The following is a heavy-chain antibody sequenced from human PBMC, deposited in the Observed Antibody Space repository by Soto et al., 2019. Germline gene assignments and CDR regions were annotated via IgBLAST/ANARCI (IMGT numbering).Heavy chain of an antibody. CDR2: INHSGST. D-gene: IGHD2-2*01. Sequence: SETLSLTCAVYGGSFSGYYWSWIRQPPGKGLEWIGEINHSGSTNYNPSLKSRVTMSIDTSKKEISLKLSSVTAADTAVYYCARVGQPPSDYWGQGTLVTVSS. CDR3: ARVGQPPSDY. CDR1: GGSFSGYY. J-gene: IGHJ4*02. V-gene: IGHV4-34*01.